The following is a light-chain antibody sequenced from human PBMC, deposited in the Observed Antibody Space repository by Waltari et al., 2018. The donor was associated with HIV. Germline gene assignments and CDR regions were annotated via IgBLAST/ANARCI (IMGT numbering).Light chain of an antibody. CDR2: EVS. J-gene: IGLJ3*02. V-gene: IGLV2-14*01. CDR3: TSFTSNYTVM. CDR1: TSDFGLYNF. Sequence: TQPASVSGSPGQSITISCTGSTSDFGLYNFISWYQQHPGGVPKVIISEVSSRPSGVSSRFSGSKSGNTASLTISWLQTEDEADYYCTSFTSNYTVMFGGGTKVTVL.